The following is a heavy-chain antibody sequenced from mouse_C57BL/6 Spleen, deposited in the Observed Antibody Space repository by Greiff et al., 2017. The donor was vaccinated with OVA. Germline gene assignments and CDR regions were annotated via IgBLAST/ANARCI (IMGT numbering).Heavy chain of an antibody. CDR2: LYPGDSDT. V-gene: IGHV1-82*01. J-gene: IGHJ4*01. D-gene: IGHD3-1*01. CDR3: AIALSDYYAMDY. Sequence: QVQLQQSGPELVKPGASVKISCKASGYAFSNSWVDWVKQRPGKGLGWVGRLYPGDSDTNYNGKFKGKATLTADKSSSTAYMQLSSLTSEDSAVYFCAIALSDYYAMDYWGQGTSVTVSS. CDR1: GYAFSNSW.